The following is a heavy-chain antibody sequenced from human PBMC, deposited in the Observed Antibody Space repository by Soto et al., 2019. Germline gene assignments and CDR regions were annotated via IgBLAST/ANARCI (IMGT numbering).Heavy chain of an antibody. V-gene: IGHV4-39*01. CDR1: GGSISSSSYY. J-gene: IGHJ3*02. CDR2: IYYSGST. D-gene: IGHD3-10*01. CDR3: ARRGSGRRLGDAFEI. Sequence: SETLSLTCTVSGGSISSSSYYWGWIRQPPGKGLEWIGSIYYSGSTYYNPSLKSRVTISVDTSKNQFSLKLSSVTAADTAVYYCARRGSGRRLGDAFEIWGQGTMVT.